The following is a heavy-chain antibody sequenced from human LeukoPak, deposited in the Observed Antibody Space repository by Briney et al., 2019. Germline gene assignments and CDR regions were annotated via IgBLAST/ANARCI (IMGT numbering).Heavy chain of an antibody. CDR2: ISSSGSTI. V-gene: IGHV3-48*03. J-gene: IGHJ4*02. CDR3: ARGKRYYYDSSGPFDY. CDR1: GFTFSSYE. D-gene: IGHD3-22*01. Sequence: PGGSLRLSCAASGFTFSSYEMNWVRQAPGKGLEWVSYISSSGSTIYYADSVKGRFTISRDNAKNSLYLQMNSLRAEDTAVYYCARGKRYYYDSSGPFDYWGQGTLVTVSS.